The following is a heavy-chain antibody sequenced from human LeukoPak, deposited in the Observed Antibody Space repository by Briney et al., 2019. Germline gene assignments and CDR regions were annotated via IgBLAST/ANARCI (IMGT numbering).Heavy chain of an antibody. CDR3: AKGLEVESRLDL. CDR2: ITGSGRT. CDR1: GFTFSTYT. V-gene: IGHV3-23*01. D-gene: IGHD1-1*01. Sequence: PGGSLRLSCAASGFTFSTYTMYWVRQAPGKGLEWVSGITGSGRTYHAESVKDRFTISRDNSKNTLYMQMNSLRVEDAAMYFCAKGLEVESRLDLWGRGTLVTVSS. J-gene: IGHJ5*02.